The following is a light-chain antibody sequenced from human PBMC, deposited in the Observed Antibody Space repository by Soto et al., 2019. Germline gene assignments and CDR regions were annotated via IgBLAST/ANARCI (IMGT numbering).Light chain of an antibody. Sequence: DIQMTQSPSYLSASVGDRVTITCRASQSISSYLNLYQQKPGKAPKLLIYAASSLQSGVPSRFSGSGSGTDFTLTISSLQPEDFATYYCQQSYSTPPLTFGGGTKVEIK. CDR3: QQSYSTPPLT. J-gene: IGKJ4*01. CDR1: QSISSY. V-gene: IGKV1-39*01. CDR2: AAS.